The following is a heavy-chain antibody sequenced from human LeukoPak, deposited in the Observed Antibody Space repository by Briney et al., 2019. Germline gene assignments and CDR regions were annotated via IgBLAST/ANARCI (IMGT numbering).Heavy chain of an antibody. J-gene: IGHJ6*03. CDR1: GDSISSDY. Sequence: PSETLSLTCNVSGDSISSDYWSWIRQPPGKSLEWIGFIFYSGTTNYNPSLQSRVTISVDTSKNQFSLKLSSVTAADTAVYYCVRTRPQDHSTSYMDVWGKGITVTVSS. V-gene: IGHV4-59*08. D-gene: IGHD1-14*01. CDR3: VRTRPQDHSTSYMDV. CDR2: IFYSGTT.